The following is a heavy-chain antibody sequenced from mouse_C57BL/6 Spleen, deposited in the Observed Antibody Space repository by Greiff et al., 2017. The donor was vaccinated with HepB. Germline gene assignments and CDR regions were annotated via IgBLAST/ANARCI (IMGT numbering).Heavy chain of an antibody. Sequence: QVQLQQPGAELVRPGSSVKLSCKASGYTFTSYWMHWVKQRPIQGLEWIGNIDPSDSETHYNQKFKDKATLTVDKSSSTAYMQLSSLTSEDSAVYYCARGGSSSYYFDYWGQGTTLTVSS. J-gene: IGHJ2*01. CDR3: ARGGSSSYYFDY. V-gene: IGHV1-52*01. D-gene: IGHD1-1*01. CDR2: IDPSDSET. CDR1: GYTFTSYW.